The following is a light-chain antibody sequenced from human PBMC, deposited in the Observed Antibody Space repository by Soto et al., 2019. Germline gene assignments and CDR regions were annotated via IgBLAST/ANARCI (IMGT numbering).Light chain of an antibody. V-gene: IGKV3-20*01. J-gene: IGKJ1*01. CDR1: QCVSSTS. CDR3: QQYDASPPWT. Sequence: EIVLMQSPGTLSFSPGERATLSCRASQCVSSTSLAWYQQRPGQAPRLLIYGASNRATGIPDRFSGSGSGTDFTLTISILEPEDFAVYYCQQYDASPPWTFGQGTKVDIK. CDR2: GAS.